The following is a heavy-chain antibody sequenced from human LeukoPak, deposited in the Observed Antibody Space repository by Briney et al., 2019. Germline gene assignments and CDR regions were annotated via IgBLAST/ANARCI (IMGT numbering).Heavy chain of an antibody. CDR1: GGSISSGSYY. CDR2: IYTSGST. CDR3: AKGGRDGYNYLGY. V-gene: IGHV4-61*02. Sequence: SETLSLTCTVSGGSISSGSYYWSWIRQPAGKELEWIGRIYTSGSTNYNPSLKSRVTISVDTSKNQFSLKLSSVTAADTAVYYCAKGGRDGYNYLGYWGQGTLVTVSS. D-gene: IGHD5-24*01. J-gene: IGHJ4*02.